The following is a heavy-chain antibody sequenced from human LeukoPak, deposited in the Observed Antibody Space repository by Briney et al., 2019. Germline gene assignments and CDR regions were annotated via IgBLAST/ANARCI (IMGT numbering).Heavy chain of an antibody. CDR1: GFTFSSYG. CDR3: ARGGALNYYDSSGYSSDAFDI. CDR2: IYSGGST. Sequence: GGSLRLSCAASGFTFSSYGMSWVRQAPGKGLEWVSVIYSGGSTYYADSVKGRFTISRDNSKNTLYLQMNSLRAEDTAVYYCARGGALNYYDSSGYSSDAFDIWGQGTMVTVSS. J-gene: IGHJ3*02. V-gene: IGHV3-53*01. D-gene: IGHD3-22*01.